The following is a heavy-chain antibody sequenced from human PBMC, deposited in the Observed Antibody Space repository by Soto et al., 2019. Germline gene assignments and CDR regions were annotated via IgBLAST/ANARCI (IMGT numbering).Heavy chain of an antibody. CDR1: GGSISSSSYY. V-gene: IGHV4-39*01. CDR3: ARQAFDGRLFDY. J-gene: IGHJ4*02. CDR2: IYYSGST. Sequence: QLQLQESGPGLVKPSETLSLTCTVSGGSISSSSYYWGWIRQPPGKGLEWIGSIYYSGSTYYNPSLKSRVTISVDTSKNQFSLKPSSVTAADTAVYYCARQAFDGRLFDYWGQGTLVTVSS. D-gene: IGHD3-10*01.